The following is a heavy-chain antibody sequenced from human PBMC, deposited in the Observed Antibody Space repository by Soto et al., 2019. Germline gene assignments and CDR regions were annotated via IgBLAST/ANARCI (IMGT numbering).Heavy chain of an antibody. CDR1: GFTFTNAW. V-gene: IGHV3-15*01. CDR3: TIEYPSIAVAGVSPSGAFDI. J-gene: IGHJ3*02. CDR2: LKSKTEGGTT. D-gene: IGHD6-19*01. Sequence: GGSLRLSCAASGFTFTNAWMSWVRQAPGKGLEWVGRLKSKTEGGTTNYAAPVRGRFTVSRDDSENTLYLQMDSLEIEDTAVYYCTIEYPSIAVAGVSPSGAFDIWGQGTMVTVSS.